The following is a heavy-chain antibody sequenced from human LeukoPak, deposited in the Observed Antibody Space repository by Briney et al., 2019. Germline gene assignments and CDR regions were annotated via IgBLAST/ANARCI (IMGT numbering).Heavy chain of an antibody. CDR2: INSSGKT. V-gene: IGHV3-53*01. CDR1: GFTVRSND. J-gene: IGHJ4*02. CDR3: ARAMSY. Sequence: PGGSLRLSCAASGFTVRSNDMNWVRQAPGKGLEWVSIINSSGKTYYADSVQGRFTISRDSSKNTLYLQVNNLRAEDTAVYYCARAMSYWGQGTLVTVSS.